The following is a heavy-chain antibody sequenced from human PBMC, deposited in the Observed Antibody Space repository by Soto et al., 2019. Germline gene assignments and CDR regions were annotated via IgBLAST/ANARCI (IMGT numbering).Heavy chain of an antibody. V-gene: IGHV3-30-3*01. CDR1: GFTFSSYA. Sequence: GGSLRLSCAASGFTFSSYAMHWVRQAPGKGLEWVAVISYDGSNKCYADSVKGRFTISRDNSKNTLYLQMNSLRAEDTAVYYCARDFTYYDFWSGYYPGYYYYGMDVWGQGTTVTVSS. J-gene: IGHJ6*02. CDR2: ISYDGSNK. D-gene: IGHD3-3*01. CDR3: ARDFTYYDFWSGYYPGYYYYGMDV.